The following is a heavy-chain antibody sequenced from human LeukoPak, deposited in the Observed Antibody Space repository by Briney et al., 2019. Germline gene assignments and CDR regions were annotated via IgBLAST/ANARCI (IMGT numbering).Heavy chain of an antibody. Sequence: SETLSLTCAVYGGSFSGYYWSWIRQPPGKGLEWIGEINHSGSTNYNPSLKSRVTISIDTSKNQFSLKLSSVTAADTAVYYCARERGRSYGSVPYYYFYMDVWGKGTTVTVSS. V-gene: IGHV4-34*01. CDR2: INHSGST. CDR3: ARERGRSYGSVPYYYFYMDV. J-gene: IGHJ6*03. D-gene: IGHD5-18*01. CDR1: GGSFSGYY.